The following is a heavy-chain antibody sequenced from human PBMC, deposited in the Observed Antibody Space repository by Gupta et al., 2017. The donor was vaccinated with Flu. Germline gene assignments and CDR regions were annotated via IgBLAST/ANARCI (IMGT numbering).Heavy chain of an antibody. CDR1: GESISDYY. CDR2: NNHSGRN. Sequence: QVRLQQWGAGLLKPSETLSLTCAVYGESISDYYWTWIRQPPGKGLEWMGENNHSGRNNHNPVVKSRVTISIETSKKQFPLKVNHGNEEATAVYYCSRRPPDVSWYYMDFWGQGILVTVSS. D-gene: IGHD2-8*01. J-gene: IGHJ4*02. CDR3: SRRPPDVSWYYMDF. V-gene: IGHV4-34*01.